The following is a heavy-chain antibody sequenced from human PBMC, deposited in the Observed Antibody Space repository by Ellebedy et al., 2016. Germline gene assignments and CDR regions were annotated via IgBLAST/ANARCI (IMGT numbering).Heavy chain of an antibody. J-gene: IGHJ4*02. D-gene: IGHD3-10*01. CDR1: RYTFTSYD. Sequence: SVKVSCXASRYTFTSYDINWVRQATGQGLEWMGWMNPNSGNTGYAQKFQGRVTMTRNTSISTAYMELSSLRSEDTAVYYCATETISMVRGVDWGQGTLVTVSS. CDR2: MNPNSGNT. CDR3: ATETISMVRGVD. V-gene: IGHV1-8*01.